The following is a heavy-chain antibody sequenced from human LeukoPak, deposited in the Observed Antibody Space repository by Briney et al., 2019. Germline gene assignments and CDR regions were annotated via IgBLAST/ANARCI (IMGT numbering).Heavy chain of an antibody. D-gene: IGHD3-3*01. Sequence: ASVKVSCKASGYAFTGYYIHWVRQAPGQGLEWMGWIHPNSGGTNYAQKFQGRVTMTRDTSITTASMELSSLKPDDTAVYYCAREARVLRFLEWLPYYWGQGTLVTVSS. J-gene: IGHJ4*02. V-gene: IGHV1-2*02. CDR3: AREARVLRFLEWLPYY. CDR1: GYAFTGYY. CDR2: IHPNSGGT.